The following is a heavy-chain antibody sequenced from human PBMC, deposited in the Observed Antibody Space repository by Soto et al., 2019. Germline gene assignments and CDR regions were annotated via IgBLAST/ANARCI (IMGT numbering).Heavy chain of an antibody. V-gene: IGHV3-48*02. CDR1: GFTFSSYS. J-gene: IGHJ6*02. CDR3: ARELVIPYYYYGMDV. Sequence: EVQLVESGGGLVQPGGSLRLSCAASGFTFSSYSMNWVRQAPGKGLEWVSYISSSSSTICYADSVKGRFTISRDNAKNSLYLQMNSLRDEDTAVYYCARELVIPYYYYGMDVWGQGTTVTVSS. D-gene: IGHD3-9*01. CDR2: ISSSSSTI.